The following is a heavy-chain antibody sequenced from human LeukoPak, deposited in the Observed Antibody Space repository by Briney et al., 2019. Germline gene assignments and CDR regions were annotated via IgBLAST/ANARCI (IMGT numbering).Heavy chain of an antibody. CDR1: GYTFTSYG. J-gene: IGHJ4*02. Sequence: ASVKVSCKASGYTFTSYGISWVRQAPGQGLEWMGWISDYNGNTNYEQKLQGRVTMTTDTSTSTDYMELRSLRSGDTAVYYCAREYYYDSSGYDYWGQGTLVTVSS. V-gene: IGHV1-18*01. CDR2: ISDYNGNT. CDR3: AREYYYDSSGYDY. D-gene: IGHD3-22*01.